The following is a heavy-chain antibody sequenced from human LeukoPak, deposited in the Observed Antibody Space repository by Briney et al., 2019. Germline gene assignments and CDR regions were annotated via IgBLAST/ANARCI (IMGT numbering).Heavy chain of an antibody. D-gene: IGHD5-24*01. Sequence: SETLSLTCTVSGGSISSSSFYWGWIRQPPGKGLEWIGSIYYSGSTNYNPSLKSRVTISVDTSKNQFSLKLSSVTAADTAVYYCARDRGDGYNYLDYWGQGTLVTVSS. CDR2: IYYSGST. CDR3: ARDRGDGYNYLDY. J-gene: IGHJ4*02. CDR1: GGSISSSSFY. V-gene: IGHV4-39*07.